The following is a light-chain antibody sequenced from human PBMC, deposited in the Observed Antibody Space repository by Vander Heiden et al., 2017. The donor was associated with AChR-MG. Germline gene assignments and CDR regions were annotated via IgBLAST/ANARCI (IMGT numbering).Light chain of an antibody. V-gene: IGLV1-40*01. CDR3: QSYDRSLSGHVV. J-gene: IGLJ2*01. Sequence: QSILTQPPSVSGAPGQRVTISCTGSTSNIGAPYDVHWYQSLPGTAPKLLIYGNDNRPSGVPNRFSGSKSGTSASLAITGLQAEDEADYYCQSYDRSLSGHVVFGGGTKLTVL. CDR2: GND. CDR1: TSNIGAPYD.